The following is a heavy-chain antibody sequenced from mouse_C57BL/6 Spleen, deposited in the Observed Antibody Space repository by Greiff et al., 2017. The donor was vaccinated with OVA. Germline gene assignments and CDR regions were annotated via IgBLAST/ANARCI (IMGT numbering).Heavy chain of an antibody. J-gene: IGHJ3*01. D-gene: IGHD2-4*01. Sequence: VQVVESGPGLVAPSQSLSITCTVSGFSLTSYAISWVRQPPGKGLEWLGVIWTGGGTNYNSALKSRLSISKDNSKIQVYLKMNSLQTDDTARYYCARNFDYGEGGFAYWGQGTLVTVSA. CDR3: ARNFDYGEGGFAY. V-gene: IGHV2-9-1*01. CDR2: IWTGGGT. CDR1: GFSLTSYA.